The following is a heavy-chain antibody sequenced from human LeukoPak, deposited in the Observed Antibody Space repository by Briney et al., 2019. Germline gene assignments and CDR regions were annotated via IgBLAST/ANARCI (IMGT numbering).Heavy chain of an antibody. J-gene: IGHJ4*02. CDR1: GFTVSSNY. D-gene: IGHD3-3*01. CDR3: ARESTYYDFWSGYSKGYFDY. V-gene: IGHV3-66*01. Sequence: GGSLRLSCAASGFTVSSNYMSWVRQAPGKGLEWVSVIYSGGSTYYADSVKGRFTISRDNSKNTLYLQMNSLRAEDTAVYYCARESTYYDFWSGYSKGYFDYWGQGTLVTVSS. CDR2: IYSGGST.